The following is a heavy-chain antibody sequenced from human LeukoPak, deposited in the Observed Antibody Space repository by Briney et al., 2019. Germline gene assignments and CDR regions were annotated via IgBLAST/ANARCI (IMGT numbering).Heavy chain of an antibody. CDR2: ISSSGTTI. CDR3: ARDFRSYSSSSLYFDY. D-gene: IGHD6-6*01. V-gene: IGHV3-11*04. CDR1: GFTFSDYY. J-gene: IGHJ4*02. Sequence: GGSLRLSCAASGFTFSDYYMSWIRQAPGKGLEWVSYISSSGTTIYYADSVKGRFTISRDNAENSLYLQMNSLRAEDTAVFYCARDFRSYSSSSLYFDYWGQGTLVTVSS.